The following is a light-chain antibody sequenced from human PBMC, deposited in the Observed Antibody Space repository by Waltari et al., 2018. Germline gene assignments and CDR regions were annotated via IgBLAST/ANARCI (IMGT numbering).Light chain of an antibody. CDR1: QSVGSN. CDR2: GAS. V-gene: IGKV3-15*01. Sequence: ELVMTQSPATLSVSPGERATLSCRARQSVGSNLAWYQQKPGQAPRLLIYGASTRATGIPARFSGSGSGTEFTLTISSLQSEDFAVYYCQQYNNWPLTFGGGTKVEIK. CDR3: QQYNNWPLT. J-gene: IGKJ4*01.